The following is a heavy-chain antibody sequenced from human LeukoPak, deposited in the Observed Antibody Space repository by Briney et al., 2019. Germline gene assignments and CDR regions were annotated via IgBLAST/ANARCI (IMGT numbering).Heavy chain of an antibody. Sequence: GGSLRLSCTTSGFTFGDYAMSWVRQAPGKGLEWVSFIRRKAHGGTTEYAASVKGRFSSSRDDSKSIAYLQMNSLKTEDTAVYFCTRVTDYYDNSGYFDFDSWGQGSLVTVSS. V-gene: IGHV3-49*04. CDR2: IRRKAHGGTT. CDR3: TRVTDYYDNSGYFDFDS. CDR1: GFTFGDYA. J-gene: IGHJ4*02. D-gene: IGHD3-22*01.